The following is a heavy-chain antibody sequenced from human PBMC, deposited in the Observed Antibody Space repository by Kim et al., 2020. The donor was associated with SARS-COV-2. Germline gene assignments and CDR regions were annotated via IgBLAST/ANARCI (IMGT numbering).Heavy chain of an antibody. CDR2: IKSKTDGGTT. V-gene: IGHV3-15*01. J-gene: IGHJ1*01. D-gene: IGHD2-15*01. CDR3: TTDSTIVVVVAATTDFQH. CDR1: GFTFSNAW. Sequence: GGSLRLSCAASGFTFSNAWMSWVRQAPGKGLEWVGRIKSKTDGGTTDYAAPVKGRFTISRDDSKNTLYLQMNSLKTEDTAVYYCTTDSTIVVVVAATTDFQHWGQGTLVTVSS.